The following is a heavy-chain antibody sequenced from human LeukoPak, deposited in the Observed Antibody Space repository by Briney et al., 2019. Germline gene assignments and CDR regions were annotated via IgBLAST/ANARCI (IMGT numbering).Heavy chain of an antibody. CDR1: GYTFTSYY. J-gene: IGHJ3*02. CDR3: ARDGVASGIAAAGTGVGAFDI. V-gene: IGHV1-46*01. Sequence: GASVKVSCKASGYTFTSYYMHWVRQAPGQGLEWMGIINPSGGSTSYAQKFQGRVTMTRDTSTSTVYMELSSLRSEDTAVYYCARDGVASGIAAAGTGVGAFDIWGQGTMVTVSS. CDR2: INPSGGST. D-gene: IGHD6-13*01.